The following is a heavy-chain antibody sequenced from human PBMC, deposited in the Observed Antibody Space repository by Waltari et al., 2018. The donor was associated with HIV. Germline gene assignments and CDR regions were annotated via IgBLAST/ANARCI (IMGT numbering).Heavy chain of an antibody. Sequence: QVQLVESGGGLVKPGGSLRLSCAASGFTFSDYYMSWIRQAPGKGLEWVSYISSSGITMYYADSVKGRITISRDNAKNSLYLQMNSLRAEDTAVYYCARDLVYYYDSSGYNWFDPWGQGTLVTVSS. D-gene: IGHD3-22*01. J-gene: IGHJ5*02. V-gene: IGHV3-11*01. CDR2: ISSSGITM. CDR3: ARDLVYYYDSSGYNWFDP. CDR1: GFTFSDYY.